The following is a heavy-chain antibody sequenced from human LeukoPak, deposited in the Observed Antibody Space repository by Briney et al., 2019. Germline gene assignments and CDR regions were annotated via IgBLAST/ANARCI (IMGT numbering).Heavy chain of an antibody. CDR1: GFTFSGYA. CDR3: ARSLKVSAALDVFDI. CDR2: ISYDGSNK. D-gene: IGHD2-2*01. Sequence: PGGSLRLSCAASGFTFSGYAMHWVRQAPGKGLEWVAVISYDGSNKYYADSVKGRFTISRDNSKNTLYLQMNSLRAEDTAVYFCARSLKVSAALDVFDIWGQGTMVTVSS. V-gene: IGHV3-30-3*01. J-gene: IGHJ3*02.